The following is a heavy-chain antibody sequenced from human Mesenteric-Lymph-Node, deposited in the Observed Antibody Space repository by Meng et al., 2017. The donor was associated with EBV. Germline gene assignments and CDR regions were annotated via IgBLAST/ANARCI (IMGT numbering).Heavy chain of an antibody. D-gene: IGHD3-3*02. V-gene: IGHV4-34*01. CDR2: ISQSGDT. CDR1: GCSFGGYH. J-gene: IGHJ4*02. Sequence: QVELQQCGAGLLEPSENRSHTCEASGCSFGGYHWSWIRQPPGKGLEYIGEISQSGDTTYNPSLKSRVTISVDRSRNQFSLKMASVTAADTAVYYCARGAIFGIVITYFDYWSQGTLVTVSS. CDR3: ARGAIFGIVITYFDY.